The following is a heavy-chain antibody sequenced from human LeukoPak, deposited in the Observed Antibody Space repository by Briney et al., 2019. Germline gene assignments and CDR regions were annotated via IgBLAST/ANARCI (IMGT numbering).Heavy chain of an antibody. CDR1: GGSISSGGYY. CDR3: ARVMVITRPVFDY. V-gene: IGHV4-31*03. D-gene: IGHD3-22*01. CDR2: IYYSGST. J-gene: IGHJ4*02. Sequence: SETLSLTCTVSGGSISSGGYYWSWIRQHPGKGLEWIGYIYYSGSTYYNPSLKSRVTISVDTSKNQFSLKLSSVTAAGTAVYYCARVMVITRPVFDYWGQGTLVTVSS.